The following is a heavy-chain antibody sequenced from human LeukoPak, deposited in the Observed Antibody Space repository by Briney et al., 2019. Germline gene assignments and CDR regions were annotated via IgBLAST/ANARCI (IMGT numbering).Heavy chain of an antibody. V-gene: IGHV3-53*01. CDR3: ARDLAAGGTYPHY. CDR1: GFTVSSNY. Sequence: GGPLRLSCAASGFTVSSNYMSWVRQAPGRGPEWVSVIYSDGSTYYADSVKVRFTISRDTSKNTLYLQMNSLRTEDTAVYYCARDLAAGGTYPHYWGQGTLVSVSS. D-gene: IGHD6-13*01. CDR2: IYSDGST. J-gene: IGHJ4*02.